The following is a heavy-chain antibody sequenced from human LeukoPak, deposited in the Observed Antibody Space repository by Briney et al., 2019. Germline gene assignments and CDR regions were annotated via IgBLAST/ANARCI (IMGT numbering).Heavy chain of an antibody. CDR2: FEYGGST. D-gene: IGHD5-12*01. Sequence: SETLSLTCTVSGGSTSSSSYYWGWIRQAPGKGLEWIGSFEYGGSTYYNPSLKSRVTISVDTSKNQFSLKLSSVTAADTAVYYCARDQRSGYSGYDYYYYYYMDVWGKGTTVTVSS. CDR1: GGSTSSSSYY. CDR3: ARDQRSGYSGYDYYYYYYMDV. J-gene: IGHJ6*03. V-gene: IGHV4-39*07.